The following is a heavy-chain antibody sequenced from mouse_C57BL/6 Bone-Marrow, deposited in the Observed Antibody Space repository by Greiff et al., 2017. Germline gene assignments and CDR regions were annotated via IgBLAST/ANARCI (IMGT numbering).Heavy chain of an antibody. CDR2: IYPRDGST. Sequence: QVQLKESGPELVKPGASVKLSCKASGYTFTSYDINWVKQRPGQGLEWIGWIYPRDGSTKYNEKFKGKATLTVDTSSSTAYMELHSLTYGDAAVYLCARDYGSRYWYVDGWGTGTTVTVSA. CDR1: GYTFTSYD. D-gene: IGHD1-1*01. CDR3: ARDYGSRYWYVDG. J-gene: IGHJ1*03. V-gene: IGHV1-85*01.